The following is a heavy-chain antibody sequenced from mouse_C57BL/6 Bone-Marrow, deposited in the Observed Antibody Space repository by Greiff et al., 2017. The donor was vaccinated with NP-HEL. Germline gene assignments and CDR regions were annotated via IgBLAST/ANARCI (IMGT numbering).Heavy chain of an antibody. J-gene: IGHJ3*01. Sequence: QVQLKQPGAELVKPGASVKLSCKASGYTFTSYWMHWVKQRPGRGLEWIGRIDPNSGGTKYNEKFKSKATLTVDKPSSTAYMQLSSLTSEDSAVYYCARGEDYYGSSPWFAYWGQGTLVTVSA. CDR1: GYTFTSYW. D-gene: IGHD1-1*01. V-gene: IGHV1-72*01. CDR3: ARGEDYYGSSPWFAY. CDR2: IDPNSGGT.